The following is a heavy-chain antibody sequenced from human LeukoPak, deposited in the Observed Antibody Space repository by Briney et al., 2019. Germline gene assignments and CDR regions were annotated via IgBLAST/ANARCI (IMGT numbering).Heavy chain of an antibody. D-gene: IGHD3-22*01. J-gene: IGHJ6*03. V-gene: IGHV1-8*03. CDR2: INPYSGNT. Sequence: ASVKVSSKASGYTFTSYDINSVRQATGQGLEWMGWINPYSGNTGYAQKFQGRVTITRNTSISTAYMELSSLRSEDTAVYYCARDYYDSSGYSYYYYYMDVWGKGTTVTVSS. CDR3: ARDYYDSSGYSYYYYYMDV. CDR1: GYTFTSYD.